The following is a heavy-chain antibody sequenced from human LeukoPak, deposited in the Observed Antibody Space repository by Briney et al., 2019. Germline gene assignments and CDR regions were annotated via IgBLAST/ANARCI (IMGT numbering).Heavy chain of an antibody. J-gene: IGHJ4*02. D-gene: IGHD2/OR15-2a*01. Sequence: SETLSLTCTVSSGSISDYYWSWIRQPPGKGLEWIGYIYYSGSTNYNPSLKSRVTILVDMSKNQFSLKMSFVTAADTAVYYCARELKVGNTGYYFDYWGQGTLVTVSS. V-gene: IGHV4-59*01. CDR3: ARELKVGNTGYYFDY. CDR2: IYYSGST. CDR1: SGSISDYY.